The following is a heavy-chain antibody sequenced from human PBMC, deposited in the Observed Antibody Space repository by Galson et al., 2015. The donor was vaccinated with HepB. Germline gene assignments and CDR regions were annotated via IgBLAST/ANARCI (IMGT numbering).Heavy chain of an antibody. Sequence: SVKVSCKASGYTFTRHYMHWVRQAPGQGLEYMGIINPSGGSTSYAQRFQGRVTMTRDTSTSTVYMELSSLKSEDTAVYYCASSTYSTMIVVRTTQQGGYFDYWGQGTLVTVSS. J-gene: IGHJ4*02. CDR3: ASSTYSTMIVVRTTQQGGYFDY. CDR2: INPSGGST. D-gene: IGHD3-22*01. V-gene: IGHV1-46*03. CDR1: GYTFTRHY.